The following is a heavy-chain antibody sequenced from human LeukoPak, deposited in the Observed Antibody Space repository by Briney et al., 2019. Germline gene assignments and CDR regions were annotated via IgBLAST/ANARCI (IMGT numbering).Heavy chain of an antibody. V-gene: IGHV3-48*01. Sequence: PGGSLRLSCAASGFTFSTYGMNWVRQAPGKGLEWVSHITSSSGAMYYADSVKGRFTISRDNAKNSLYLQMHSLSADDTAVYYCARRFREGSCSGGRCFSFGYWGRGTLVTVSS. J-gene: IGHJ4*02. D-gene: IGHD2-15*01. CDR3: ARRFREGSCSGGRCFSFGY. CDR1: GFTFSTYG. CDR2: ITSSSGAM.